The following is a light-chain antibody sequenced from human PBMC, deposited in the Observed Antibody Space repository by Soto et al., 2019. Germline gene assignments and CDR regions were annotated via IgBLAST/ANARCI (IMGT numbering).Light chain of an antibody. CDR1: QSISNH. CDR2: AAS. Sequence: DITMTQSPSSLSASVEDRLIITCRASQSISNHLNWYQQKPGKAPKLLIFAASSLQSGVPSRFSGSRSGPDFTLTISSLQPEDFATYYGQQSYSSPPTFGQGTKVDIK. J-gene: IGKJ1*01. V-gene: IGKV1-39*01. CDR3: QQSYSSPPT.